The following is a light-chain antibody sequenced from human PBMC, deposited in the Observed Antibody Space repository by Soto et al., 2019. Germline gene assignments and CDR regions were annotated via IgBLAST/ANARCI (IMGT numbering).Light chain of an antibody. CDR1: QSISNW. Sequence: DIQMTQSPSTLSASVGDRVTITCRASQSISNWLAWYQQKPAKAPKLLIYLASSLESGVPSRFGGSRSGTEFTLTISSLQPDDFEVYYCQQYNSYSSGTCGQGPKVEVK. J-gene: IGKJ1*01. CDR3: QQYNSYSSGT. V-gene: IGKV1-5*03. CDR2: LAS.